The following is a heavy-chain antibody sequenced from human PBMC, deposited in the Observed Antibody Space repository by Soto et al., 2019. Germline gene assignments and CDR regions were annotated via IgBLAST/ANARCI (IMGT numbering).Heavy chain of an antibody. V-gene: IGHV3-30-3*01. D-gene: IGHD2-2*01. J-gene: IGHJ6*02. CDR2: ISYDGSNK. Sequence: RLSCAASGFTFSSYAMHWVRQAPGKGLEWVAVISYDGSNKYYADSVKGRFTISRDNSKNTLYLQMNSLRAEDTAVYYCARMNEDIVVVPAASPYYYYGMDVWGQGTTVTVSS. CDR3: ARMNEDIVVVPAASPYYYYGMDV. CDR1: GFTFSSYA.